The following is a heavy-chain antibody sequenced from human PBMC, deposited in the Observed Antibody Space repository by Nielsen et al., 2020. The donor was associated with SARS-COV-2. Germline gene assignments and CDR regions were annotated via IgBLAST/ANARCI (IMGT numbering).Heavy chain of an antibody. CDR2: ISWNGGTI. V-gene: IGHV3-9*01. CDR1: GFTFDDYA. D-gene: IGHD6-19*01. J-gene: IGHJ6*02. CDR3: AKVHSSGWGYYYGVDV. Sequence: GGSLRLSCAASGFTFDDYAMHWVRQAPGKGLEWVSGISWNGGTIGYADSVKGRFTISRDNAKNSLYLQMNSLRAEDTAVYYCAKVHSSGWGYYYGVDVWGQGTTVTVSS.